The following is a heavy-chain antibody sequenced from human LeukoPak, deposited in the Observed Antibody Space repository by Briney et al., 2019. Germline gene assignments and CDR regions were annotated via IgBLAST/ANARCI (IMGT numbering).Heavy chain of an antibody. V-gene: IGHV3-66*01. Sequence: GGSLRLSCAASGFTVSSNYMSWVRQAPGKGLEWVSAIYTGGSTYYAGSVKGRFTISRDNSKNMLYLQMNSLRAEDTAVYYCARNLYYYDCSGYYYYWGQGTLVTVSS. CDR2: IYTGGST. CDR3: ARNLYYYDCSGYYYY. D-gene: IGHD3-22*01. J-gene: IGHJ4*02. CDR1: GFTVSSNY.